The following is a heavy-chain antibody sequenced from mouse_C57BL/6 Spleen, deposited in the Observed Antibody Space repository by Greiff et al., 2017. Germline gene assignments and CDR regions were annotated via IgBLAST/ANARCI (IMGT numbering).Heavy chain of an antibody. V-gene: IGHV1-54*01. Sequence: VHLVESGAELVRPGTSVKVSCKASGYAFTNYLIEWVKQRPGQGLEWIGVINPGSGGTNYNEKFKGKATLTADKSSSTAYMQLSSLTSEDSAVYFCARELGGDDYWGQGTTLTVSS. CDR3: ARELGGDDY. CDR2: INPGSGGT. D-gene: IGHD4-1*01. J-gene: IGHJ2*01. CDR1: GYAFTNYL.